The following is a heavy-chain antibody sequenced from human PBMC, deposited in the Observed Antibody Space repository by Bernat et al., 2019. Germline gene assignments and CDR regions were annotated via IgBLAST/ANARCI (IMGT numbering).Heavy chain of an antibody. CDR3: AKRRVFEIDFDY. Sequence: EVQLLESGGGLVQPGGSLRLSCAASGFTFSSYAMSWVRQAPGKGLEWVSAISGSGGSTYYAGSVKGRFTISRDNSKNTLYLQMNSLRAEDTAVYYCAKRRVFEIDFDYWGQGTLVTVSS. CDR2: ISGSGGST. CDR1: GFTFSSYA. D-gene: IGHD3-16*01. V-gene: IGHV3-23*01. J-gene: IGHJ4*02.